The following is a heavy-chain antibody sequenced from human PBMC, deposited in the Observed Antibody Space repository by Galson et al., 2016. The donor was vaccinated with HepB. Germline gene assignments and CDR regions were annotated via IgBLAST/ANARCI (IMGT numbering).Heavy chain of an antibody. CDR2: IWSDGSNK. D-gene: IGHD5-24*01. J-gene: IGHJ4*02. CDR3: ARGTAMANGDFEH. V-gene: IGHV3-33*01. Sequence: SLRLSCAVSGITFSNYGIHWVRRAPGKGLEWVAVIWSDGSNKHSADSVKGRFTTSRDSSKNTLYLQMNSLRVEDTAVYYWARGTAMANGDFEHWGQETLVTVSS. CDR1: GITFSNYG.